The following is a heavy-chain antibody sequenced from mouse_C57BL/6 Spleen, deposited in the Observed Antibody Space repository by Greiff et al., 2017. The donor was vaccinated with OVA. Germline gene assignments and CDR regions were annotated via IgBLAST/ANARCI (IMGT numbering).Heavy chain of an antibody. J-gene: IGHJ1*03. D-gene: IGHD1-1*01. Sequence: QVQLQQPGAELVKPGASVKLSCKASGYTFTSYWMHWVKQRPGQGLEWIGMIHPNSGSTNYNEKFKSKATLTVDKSSSTAYMQLSSLTSEDSAVYYCARSEGAIDYGTNLLWYFDVWGTGTTVTVSS. V-gene: IGHV1-64*01. CDR2: IHPNSGST. CDR3: ARSEGAIDYGTNLLWYFDV. CDR1: GYTFTSYW.